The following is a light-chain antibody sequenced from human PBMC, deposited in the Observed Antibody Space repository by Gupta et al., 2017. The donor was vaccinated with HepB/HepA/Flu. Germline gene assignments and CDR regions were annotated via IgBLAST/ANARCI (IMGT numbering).Light chain of an antibody. Sequence: SYELTQPPSVAVSPAQTASITCSGDALPKQYAYWYQQKPGQAPVLVIDKDSERPSGIPERFSGSSSGTTVTLTISGVQAEDEADYYCQSADSSGNYQVFGGGTKLTVL. CDR1: ALPKQY. CDR3: QSADSSGNYQV. J-gene: IGLJ2*01. CDR2: KDS. V-gene: IGLV3-25*03.